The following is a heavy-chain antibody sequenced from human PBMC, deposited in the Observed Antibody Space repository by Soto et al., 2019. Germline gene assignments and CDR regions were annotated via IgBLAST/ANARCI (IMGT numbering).Heavy chain of an antibody. CDR1: GFTFSSYG. Sequence: GGSLRLSCAASGFTFSSYGMHWVRQAPGKGLEWVAVIPYDGSNKYYADSVKGRFTISRDNSKNTLYLQMNSLRAEDTAVYYCAKDGMDVWGQGTTVTAP. V-gene: IGHV3-30*18. J-gene: IGHJ6*02. CDR2: IPYDGSNK. CDR3: AKDGMDV.